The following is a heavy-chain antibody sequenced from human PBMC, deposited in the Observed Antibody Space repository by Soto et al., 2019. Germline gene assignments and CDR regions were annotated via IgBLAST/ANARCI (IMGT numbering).Heavy chain of an antibody. Sequence: GESLKISCKGSGYSSTSYWISWVRQMPGKGLEWMGRIDPSDSYTNYSPSFQGHVTISADKSISTAYLQWSSLKTEDTAVYYCTTYERITIFGTPDVWGQGTTVTVSS. CDR2: IDPSDSYT. J-gene: IGHJ6*02. CDR1: GYSSTSYW. V-gene: IGHV5-10-1*01. CDR3: TTYERITIFGTPDV. D-gene: IGHD3-3*01.